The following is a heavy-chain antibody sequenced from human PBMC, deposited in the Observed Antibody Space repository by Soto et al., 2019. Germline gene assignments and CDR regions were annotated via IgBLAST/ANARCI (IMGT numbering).Heavy chain of an antibody. Sequence: EVQLVESGGGLVKPGGSLRLSCAASGFTFSSYSMNWVRQAPGKGLEWVSSISSSSSYTYYADSVKGRFTISRDNAKNSLYLQMNSLRAEDTAVYYCAGDYGDYGGWFDPWGQGTLVTVSS. D-gene: IGHD4-17*01. CDR3: AGDYGDYGGWFDP. V-gene: IGHV3-21*01. CDR2: ISSSSSYT. J-gene: IGHJ5*02. CDR1: GFTFSSYS.